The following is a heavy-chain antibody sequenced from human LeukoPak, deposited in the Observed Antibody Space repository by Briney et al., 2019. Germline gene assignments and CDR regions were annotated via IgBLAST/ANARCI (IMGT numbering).Heavy chain of an antibody. J-gene: IGHJ6*03. Sequence: GGSLRLSCAASGFTFSNYAMTWVRQAPGKGLEWVSTISDSGGSTYYADSVKGRFTISRDNSKNALYLQMNSLRAEDTAVYYCAKGSAVRGVQNYYYYYMDAWGKGTTVTISS. V-gene: IGHV3-23*01. CDR2: ISDSGGST. CDR1: GFTFSNYA. CDR3: AKGSAVRGVQNYYYYYMDA. D-gene: IGHD3-10*01.